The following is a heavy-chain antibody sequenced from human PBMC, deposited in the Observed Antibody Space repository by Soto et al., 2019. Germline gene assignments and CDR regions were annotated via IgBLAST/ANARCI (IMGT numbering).Heavy chain of an antibody. V-gene: IGHV4-4*02. D-gene: IGHD4-17*01. J-gene: IGHJ4*02. Sequence: SETLSLTCAVSGGSISSSNWWSWVRQPPGKGLEWIGEIYHSGSTNYNPSLKSRVTISVDKSKNQFSLKLSSVTAADTAVYYCARTNYGDYPFYDYWGQGTLVTVSS. CDR2: IYHSGST. CDR1: GGSISSSNW. CDR3: ARTNYGDYPFYDY.